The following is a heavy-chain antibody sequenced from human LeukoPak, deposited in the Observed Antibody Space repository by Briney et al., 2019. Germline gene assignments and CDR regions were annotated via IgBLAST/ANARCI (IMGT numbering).Heavy chain of an antibody. CDR1: GYTFTSYD. CDR3: ARVLPARATYYYDSSGYYTFDY. J-gene: IGHJ4*02. Sequence: ASVKVSCKASGYTFTSYDINWVRQATGQGLEWMGWMNPNSGNTGYAQKFQGRVTMTRNTSISTAYVELSSLRSEDTAGYYCARVLPARATYYYDSSGYYTFDYWGQGTLVTVSS. V-gene: IGHV1-8*01. CDR2: MNPNSGNT. D-gene: IGHD3-22*01.